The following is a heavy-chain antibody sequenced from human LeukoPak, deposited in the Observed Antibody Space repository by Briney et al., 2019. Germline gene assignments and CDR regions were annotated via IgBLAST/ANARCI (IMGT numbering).Heavy chain of an antibody. V-gene: IGHV3-30*02. CDR2: IRYDGSNK. CDR1: GFTFSSYG. D-gene: IGHD5-12*01. CDR3: ARDPNQWLRYGYSDY. Sequence: GGSLRLSCAASGFTFSSYGMHWVRQAPGKGLEWVAFIRYDGSNKYYADSVKGRFTISRDNAKNSLYLQMNSLRAEDTAVYYCARDPNQWLRYGYSDYWGQGTLVTVSS. J-gene: IGHJ4*02.